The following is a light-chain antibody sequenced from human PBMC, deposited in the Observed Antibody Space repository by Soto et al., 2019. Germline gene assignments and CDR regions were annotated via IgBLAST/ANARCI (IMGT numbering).Light chain of an antibody. CDR2: GAS. V-gene: IGKV3-20*01. Sequence: EIVLTQSPGTLSLSPGERATLSCRASQSVSSSYLAWYQQKPGQAPRLLIYGASSRATGIPDRFSGSGSGTDFTLTISRQEAGDCAGYYCQQYGSSPLTVGGGTKVEIK. J-gene: IGKJ4*02. CDR3: QQYGSSPLT. CDR1: QSVSSSY.